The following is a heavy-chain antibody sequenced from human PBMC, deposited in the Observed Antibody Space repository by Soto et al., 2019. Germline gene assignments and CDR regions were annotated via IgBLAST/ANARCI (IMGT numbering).Heavy chain of an antibody. CDR1: GFTFSSYA. Sequence: GGSLRLSCVASGFTFSSYAMNWVRQAPGKGLEWVSVISGSGGSTYYADSVKGRFTISRDNSKNTLYLQMNSLRAEDTAVYYCAKYPGRFGELPDVYFDSWGQGTLVTVSS. CDR3: AKYPGRFGELPDVYFDS. V-gene: IGHV3-23*01. J-gene: IGHJ4*02. D-gene: IGHD3-10*01. CDR2: ISGSGGST.